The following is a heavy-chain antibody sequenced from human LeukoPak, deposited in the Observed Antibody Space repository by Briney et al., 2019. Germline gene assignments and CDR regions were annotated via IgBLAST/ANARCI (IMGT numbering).Heavy chain of an antibody. J-gene: IGHJ4*02. V-gene: IGHV1-2*02. CDR2: INPNSGGT. D-gene: IGHD2-2*01. CDR1: GYTLTGYY. CDR3: ARVSGIVVVPAAIGTGY. Sequence: GASVKVSCKASGYTLTGYYMHWVRQAPGQGLEWMGWINPNSGGTNYAQKFQGRVTMTRDTSISTAYMELSRLRSDDTAVYYCARVSGIVVVPAAIGTGYWGQGTLVTVSS.